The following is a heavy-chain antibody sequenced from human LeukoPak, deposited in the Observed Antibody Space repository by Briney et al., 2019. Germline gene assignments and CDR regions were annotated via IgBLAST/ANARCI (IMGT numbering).Heavy chain of an antibody. J-gene: IGHJ4*02. V-gene: IGHV1-69*04. CDR1: GDTFSNFV. D-gene: IGHD5-12*01. CDR3: ARENTVANYFDY. Sequence: SVKVSCKASGDTFSNFVIIWVRQAPGQGLEWMGRIIPLLGVANYAQILQGRVTITADKSADTAYMELSSLRSNDTAVYYCARENTVANYFDYWGQGTLVTVSS. CDR2: IIPLLGVA.